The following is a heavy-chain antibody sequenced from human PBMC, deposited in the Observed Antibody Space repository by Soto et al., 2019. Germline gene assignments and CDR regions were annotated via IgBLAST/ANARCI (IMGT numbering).Heavy chain of an antibody. Sequence: GGSLRLSCKGSGYSFTSYWIGWVRQMPGKGLEWMGIIYPGDSDTRYSPSFQGQVTISADKSISTAYLQWSSLKASDTAMYYCARSYCGGDCYEDYYMDVWGKGTTVTVSS. D-gene: IGHD2-21*01. CDR2: IYPGDSDT. V-gene: IGHV5-51*01. CDR3: ARSYCGGDCYEDYYMDV. CDR1: GYSFTSYW. J-gene: IGHJ6*03.